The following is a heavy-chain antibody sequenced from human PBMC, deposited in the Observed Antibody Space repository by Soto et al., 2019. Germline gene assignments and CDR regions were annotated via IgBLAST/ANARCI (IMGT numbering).Heavy chain of an antibody. CDR1: GFTFSDYY. J-gene: IGHJ4*02. D-gene: IGHD5-18*01. CDR3: ARAPGYSYGYQDY. CDR2: ISSSSSYT. V-gene: IGHV3-11*05. Sequence: QVQLVESGGGLVKPGGSLRLSCAASGFTFSDYYMSWIRQAPGKGLEWVSYISSSSSYTNYTDSVKGRFTISRDNAKNSLYLQMNSLRAEDTAVYYCARAPGYSYGYQDYWGQGTLVTVSS.